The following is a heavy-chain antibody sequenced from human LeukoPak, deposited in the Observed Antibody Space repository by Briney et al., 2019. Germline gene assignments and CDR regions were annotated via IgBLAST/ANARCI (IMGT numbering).Heavy chain of an antibody. CDR2: IYHSGST. V-gene: IGHV4-38-2*02. CDR1: GYSISSGYY. CDR3: ARSRAGTAKFDY. J-gene: IGHJ4*02. D-gene: IGHD6-13*01. Sequence: PSETLSLTCTVSGYSISSGYYWGWIRQPPGKGLEWIGSIYHSGSTHYNPSLKSRVTISVDTSKNQFSLKLSSVTAADTAVYYCARSRAGTAKFDYWGQGTLVTVSS.